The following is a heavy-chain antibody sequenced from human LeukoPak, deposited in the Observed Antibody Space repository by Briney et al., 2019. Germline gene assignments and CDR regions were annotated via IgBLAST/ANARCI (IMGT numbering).Heavy chain of an antibody. CDR2: IYYSGST. Sequence: SETLSLTCTVSGGSISSSSYYGGWIRQPPGKGLEWIGSIYYSGSTYYNPSLKSRVTISVDTSKNQFSLKLSSVTAADTAVYYCARQMSGYRYYYYYYMDVWGKGTTVTVSS. V-gene: IGHV4-39*01. J-gene: IGHJ6*03. CDR3: ARQMSGYRYYYYYYMDV. CDR1: GGSISSSSYY. D-gene: IGHD3-3*01.